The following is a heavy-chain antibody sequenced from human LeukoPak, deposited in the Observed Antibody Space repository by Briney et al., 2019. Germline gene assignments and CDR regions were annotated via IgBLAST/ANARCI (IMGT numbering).Heavy chain of an antibody. CDR2: IYPGDSDT. CDR3: ASPPTRECSSISCPLSY. Sequence: PGESLKISCKGSGYSFTTYWTAWVRQMPGKGLEWMGIIYPGDSDTRYSPSFQGQVTISVDKSVSAAYLQWSSLKASDTAMYYCASPPTRECSSISCPLSYWGQGTLVTVSS. D-gene: IGHD2-2*01. J-gene: IGHJ4*02. CDR1: GYSFTTYW. V-gene: IGHV5-51*03.